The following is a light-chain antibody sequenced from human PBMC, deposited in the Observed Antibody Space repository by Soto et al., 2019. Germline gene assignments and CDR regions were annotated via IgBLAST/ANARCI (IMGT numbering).Light chain of an antibody. CDR1: QGISSY. CDR3: QQLNSYPPST. Sequence: DIQLTQSPSFLSASVGDRVTITCRASQGISSYLAWYQQKPGKAPKLLIYAASTLQSGVPSRFSGSGSGTEFNLTISSLQPEDFATYYCQQLNSYPPSTFGQGTKLEI. CDR2: AAS. V-gene: IGKV1-9*01. J-gene: IGKJ2*02.